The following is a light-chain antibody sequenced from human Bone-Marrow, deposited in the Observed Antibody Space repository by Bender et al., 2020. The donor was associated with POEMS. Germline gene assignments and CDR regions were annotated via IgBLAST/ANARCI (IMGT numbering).Light chain of an antibody. CDR1: SSNIGAHA. CDR3: AVWDDSLNGWV. J-gene: IGLJ3*02. CDR2: SSH. Sequence: QSVLTQPPSASGTPGQRVTISCSGGSSNIGAHAVNWYQHLPGPTPELLIYSSHRRPLEVPDRLSGSRSGTSASLAISGLQSEDEAGYYCAVWDDSLNGWVFGGGTKLTVL. V-gene: IGLV1-44*01.